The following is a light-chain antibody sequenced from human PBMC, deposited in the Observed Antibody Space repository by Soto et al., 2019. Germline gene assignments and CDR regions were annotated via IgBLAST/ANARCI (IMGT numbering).Light chain of an antibody. J-gene: IGKJ4*01. V-gene: IGKV1-9*01. CDR2: AAS. Sequence: IQLTQSPSSLSASVGDRVTITCRASQGISSSLAWYQQQPGKAPKHLIYAASTLQSGVPSRFSGSGSGTDFTLTISSLQPEDFATYYCQQLKSFPLSFGGGTKVDIK. CDR3: QQLKSFPLS. CDR1: QGISSS.